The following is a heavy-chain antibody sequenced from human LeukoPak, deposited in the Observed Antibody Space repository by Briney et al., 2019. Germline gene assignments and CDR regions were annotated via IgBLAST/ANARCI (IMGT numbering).Heavy chain of an antibody. CDR1: GFTFSDYS. J-gene: IGHJ4*02. D-gene: IGHD3-22*01. Sequence: GGSLRLSCAASGFTFSDYSMNWVRQAPGKGLEWVASVNTVSSCIYYADSMRGRFTISRDNAKNSLFLQMNSLRAEDTAVYYCARLRRNSDRSDFFNYYDHWGQGTLVTVSS. CDR2: VNTVSSCI. CDR3: ARLRRNSDRSDFFNYYDH. V-gene: IGHV3-21*01.